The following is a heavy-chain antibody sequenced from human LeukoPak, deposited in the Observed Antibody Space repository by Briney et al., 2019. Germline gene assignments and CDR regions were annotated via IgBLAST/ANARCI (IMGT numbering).Heavy chain of an antibody. CDR2: ISGSSSYI. D-gene: IGHD6-19*01. CDR3: ARDPYSSGWYKDAFDI. V-gene: IGHV3-21*01. J-gene: IGHJ3*02. Sequence: GGSLRLSCAASGFTFSSYSMSWVRQAPGKGLEWVSSISGSSSYINYADSVKGRFTISRDNAQNSLFLQLNSLRAEDTAVYYCARDPYSSGWYKDAFDIWGQGTMVTVSS. CDR1: GFTFSSYS.